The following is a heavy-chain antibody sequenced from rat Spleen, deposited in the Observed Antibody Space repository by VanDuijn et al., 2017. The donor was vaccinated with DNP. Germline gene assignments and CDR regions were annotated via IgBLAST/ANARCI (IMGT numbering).Heavy chain of an antibody. D-gene: IGHD4-2*01. Sequence: EVQLVESGGGLVQPGRSLKLSCAVSGFTFSNYDMAWVRQAPGKGLEWVASISPSGDSTFYRDSVKGRFTVSRDNAKSSLFLEMDSLRSEDTATYYCTTDGDWGQGTLVTVSS. CDR2: ISPSGDST. J-gene: IGHJ3*01. V-gene: IGHV5-27*01. CDR3: TTDGD. CDR1: GFTFSNYD.